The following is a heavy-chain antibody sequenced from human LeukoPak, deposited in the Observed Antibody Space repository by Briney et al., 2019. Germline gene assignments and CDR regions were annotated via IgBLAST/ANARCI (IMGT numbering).Heavy chain of an antibody. CDR1: GFTFSSYS. CDR2: ISSSSSYI. Sequence: GGSLRLSCAASGFTFSSYSMNWVRQAPGKGLEWVSSISSSSSYIYYADSVKGRFTISRDNAKNSLYLRMNSLRAEDTAVYYCASSGWLPFDYWGQGTLVTVSS. J-gene: IGHJ4*02. D-gene: IGHD6-19*01. CDR3: ASSGWLPFDY. V-gene: IGHV3-21*01.